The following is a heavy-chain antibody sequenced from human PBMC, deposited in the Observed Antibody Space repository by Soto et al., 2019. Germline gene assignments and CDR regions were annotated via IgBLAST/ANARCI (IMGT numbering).Heavy chain of an antibody. V-gene: IGHV1-58*01. D-gene: IGHD4-17*01. CDR1: GFTFTNSA. CDR2: IVVGSGNT. Sequence: ASVKVSCKASGFTFTNSAVQWVRQARGQRLEWIGWIVVGSGNTNHAQRFQERVTITRDMSTSTAYMELSSLRSEDTAVYYCAAVPYGDNTFDFWGQGTLVTVSS. CDR3: AAVPYGDNTFDF. J-gene: IGHJ4*02.